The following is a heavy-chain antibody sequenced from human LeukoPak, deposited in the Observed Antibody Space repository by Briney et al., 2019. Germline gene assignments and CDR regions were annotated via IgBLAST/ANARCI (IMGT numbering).Heavy chain of an antibody. J-gene: IGHJ6*02. V-gene: IGHV1-46*01. CDR3: ARDYYDSDYYYYGMDV. CDR1: GYTFTSYY. CDR2: INPSGGST. D-gene: IGHD3-22*01. Sequence: ASVKVSCKASGYTFTSYYMHWVRQAPGQGLERMGIINPSGGSTSYAQKFQGRVTMTRDTSTSTVYMELSSLRSEDTAVYYCARDYYDSDYYYYGMDVWGQGTTVTVSS.